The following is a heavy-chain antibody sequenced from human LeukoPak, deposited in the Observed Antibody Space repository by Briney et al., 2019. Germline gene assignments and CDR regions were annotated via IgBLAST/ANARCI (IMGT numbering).Heavy chain of an antibody. CDR2: INSDGSST. CDR3: ARQTPGYNSGCLDL. CDR1: GFTFDDYA. D-gene: IGHD6-19*01. J-gene: IGHJ4*02. Sequence: GGSLRLSCAASGFTFDDYAMHWVRQAPGKGLVWVSRINSDGSSTSYADSVKGRFTISRDNAKNSLYLQMNSLRPADTAFYYCARQTPGYNSGCLDLWGQGTLVTVSS. V-gene: IGHV3-74*01.